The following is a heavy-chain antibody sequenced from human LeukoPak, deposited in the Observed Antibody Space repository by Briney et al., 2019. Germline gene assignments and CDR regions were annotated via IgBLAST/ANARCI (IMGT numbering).Heavy chain of an antibody. CDR1: GGTFSSYA. CDR2: IIPIFGTA. V-gene: IGHV1-69*05. D-gene: IGHD3-22*01. CDR3: ARDGRGGYYMSRFDY. Sequence: SVKVSCKASGGTFSSYAISWVRQAPGQGLEWMGGIIPIFGTANYAQKFQGRVTITTDESTSTAYMELSSLRPEDTAVYYCARDGRGGYYMSRFDYWGQGTLVTVSS. J-gene: IGHJ4*02.